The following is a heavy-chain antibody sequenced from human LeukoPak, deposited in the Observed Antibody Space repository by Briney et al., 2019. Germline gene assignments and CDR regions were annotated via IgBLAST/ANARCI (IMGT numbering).Heavy chain of an antibody. D-gene: IGHD3-22*01. J-gene: IGHJ3*02. CDR2: INHSGST. CDR1: GGSFSGYY. CDR3: ARDPGGITMIVDDAFDI. V-gene: IGHV4-34*01. Sequence: PSETLSLTCAVYGGSFSGYYWSWIRQPPGKGLEWIGEINHSGSTNYNPSLKSRVTISVDKSKNQFSLKLSSVTAADTAVYYCARDPGGITMIVDDAFDIWGQGTMVTVSS.